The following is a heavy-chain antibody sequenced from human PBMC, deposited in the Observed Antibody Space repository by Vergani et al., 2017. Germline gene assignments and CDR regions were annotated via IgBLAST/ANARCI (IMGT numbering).Heavy chain of an antibody. Sequence: QVQLVESGGGVVQPGRSLRLSCAASGFTFSSCGMHWVRQAPGKGLEWVAVISYDGSNKYYADSVKGRFTISRDNSKNTLYLQMNSLRAEDTAVYYCAKDLSGVVVPAAIQPSFDYWGQGTLVTVSS. D-gene: IGHD2-2*02. CDR1: GFTFSSCG. CDR2: ISYDGSNK. J-gene: IGHJ4*02. CDR3: AKDLSGVVVPAAIQPSFDY. V-gene: IGHV3-30*18.